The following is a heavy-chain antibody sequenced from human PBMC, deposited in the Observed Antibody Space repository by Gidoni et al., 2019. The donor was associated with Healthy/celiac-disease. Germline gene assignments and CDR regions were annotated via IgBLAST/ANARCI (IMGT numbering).Heavy chain of an antibody. Sequence: VQLVESGGGVVQPGRSLRPSCAASGFPFSSYGMHWVRQAPGKGLEWVAVISYDGSNKDYADSVKGRFTISRDNSKNTLYLQMNSLRAEDTAVYYCASDYYDSSGYENYFDYWGQGTLVTVSS. V-gene: IGHV3-30*03. CDR2: ISYDGSNK. D-gene: IGHD3-22*01. J-gene: IGHJ4*02. CDR1: GFPFSSYG. CDR3: ASDYYDSSGYENYFDY.